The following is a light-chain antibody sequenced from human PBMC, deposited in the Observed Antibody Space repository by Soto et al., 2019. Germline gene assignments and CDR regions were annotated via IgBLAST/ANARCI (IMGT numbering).Light chain of an antibody. V-gene: IGKV3-20*01. Sequence: EIVLTQSPGTLSLSPGERATLSCRASQSVSSNYLAWYQQKSGQAPRLLIYGASSRATGIPDRFSGSGSGTDFTLTISSLEPDDFAVYYCQQYGGSPRTFGQGTKVDIK. CDR1: QSVSSNY. CDR2: GAS. CDR3: QQYGGSPRT. J-gene: IGKJ1*01.